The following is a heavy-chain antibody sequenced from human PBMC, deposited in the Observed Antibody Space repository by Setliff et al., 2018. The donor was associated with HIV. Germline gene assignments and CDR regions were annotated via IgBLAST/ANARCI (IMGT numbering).Heavy chain of an antibody. CDR1: GGSLQGYY. J-gene: IGHJ5*02. V-gene: IGHV4-4*07. D-gene: IGHD3-10*01. CDR2: IYYVGWS. Sequence: LSLTCSVSGGSLQGYYWSWIRQPAGKGLQWIGRIYYVGWSKYNPSLEDRVTMSVDTSNNQFSLSLASVTAADTAVYYCVRSIHGGGSEPFDTWGQGILVTVSS. CDR3: VRSIHGGGSEPFDT.